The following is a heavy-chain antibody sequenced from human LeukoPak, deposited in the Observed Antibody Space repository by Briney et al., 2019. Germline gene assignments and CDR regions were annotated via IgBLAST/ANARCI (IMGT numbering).Heavy chain of an antibody. CDR3: ARVYSGSMGY. V-gene: IGHV3-9*01. Sequence: GRSLRLSCAASGFTFDDYAMHWVRQAPGKGLEWVSGISWNSGSIGYADSVKGRFTISRDNAKNSLYLQMNSLRAEDTAVYYCARVYSGSMGYWGQGTLVTVSS. CDR1: GFTFDDYA. J-gene: IGHJ4*02. D-gene: IGHD1-26*01. CDR2: ISWNSGSI.